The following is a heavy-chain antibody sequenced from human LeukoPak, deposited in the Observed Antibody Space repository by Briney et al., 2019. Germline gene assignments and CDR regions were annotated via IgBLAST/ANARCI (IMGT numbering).Heavy chain of an antibody. CDR2: IYYTGST. Sequence: SETLSLTCTVSGDSISSANYFWAWIRQPPGKGLEWIGTIYYTGSTYYNPSLESRLTMSVATSKNQFSLKLTSVTAADTAVYYCARHALFSSSWYFFDHWGQGTLVTVSS. J-gene: IGHJ4*02. D-gene: IGHD6-13*01. V-gene: IGHV4-39*01. CDR1: GDSISSANYF. CDR3: ARHALFSSSWYFFDH.